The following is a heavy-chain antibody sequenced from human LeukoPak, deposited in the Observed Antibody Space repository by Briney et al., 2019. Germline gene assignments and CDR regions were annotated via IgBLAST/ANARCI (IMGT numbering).Heavy chain of an antibody. Sequence: SVKVSCKASGGTFSSYAISWVRQAPGQGLEWMGRIIPILGIANYAQKFQGRVTITADKSTSTAYTELSSLRSEDTAVYYCARELRVVVAATRSNWFDPWGQGTLVTVSS. CDR1: GGTFSSYA. J-gene: IGHJ5*02. CDR2: IIPILGIA. V-gene: IGHV1-69*04. D-gene: IGHD2-15*01. CDR3: ARELRVVVAATRSNWFDP.